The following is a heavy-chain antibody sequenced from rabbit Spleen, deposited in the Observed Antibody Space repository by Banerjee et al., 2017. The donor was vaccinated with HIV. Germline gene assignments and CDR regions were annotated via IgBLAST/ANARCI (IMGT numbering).Heavy chain of an antibody. CDR1: GFSFSSNVY. Sequence: QSLEESGGDLVKPGASLTLTCTASGFSFSSNVYMCWVRQAPGKGLEWIACIYISSGSTYYASWAKGRFTISKTSSTTVTLQMTSLTAADTATYFCARSGYVGWGGDGDLMGNKLWGPGTLVTVS. J-gene: IGHJ4*01. V-gene: IGHV1S40*01. CDR2: IYISSGST. D-gene: IGHD4-1*01. CDR3: ARSGYVGWGGDGDLMGNKL.